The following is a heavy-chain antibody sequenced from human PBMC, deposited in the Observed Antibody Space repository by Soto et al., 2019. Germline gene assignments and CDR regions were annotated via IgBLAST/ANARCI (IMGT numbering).Heavy chain of an antibody. V-gene: IGHV1-46*01. D-gene: IGHD6-13*01. CDR3: AREAHSGSWYENYHYYGMDV. J-gene: IGHJ6*02. CDR2: INPSAGST. Sequence: GASVKVSCKASGYTFTSYYMHWVRQAPGQGLEWMGIINPSAGSTSYAQKFQGSVTMTRDTSTSTVFMQLSSLRSEGTAVYYCAREAHSGSWYENYHYYGMDVWGQGTTVTVSS. CDR1: GYTFTSYY.